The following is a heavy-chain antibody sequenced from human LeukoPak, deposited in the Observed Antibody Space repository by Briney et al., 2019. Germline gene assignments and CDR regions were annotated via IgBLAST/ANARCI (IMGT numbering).Heavy chain of an antibody. CDR2: IYYSGST. J-gene: IGHJ4*02. CDR3: ARAPDYGDSPYFDY. D-gene: IGHD4-17*01. Sequence: PSETLSLTCTVSGGSLSSYYWSWIRQPPGKGLEWVGYIYYSGSTNYNPSLKSRVTISVDTYKNQFSLKLSSVTAADTAVYYCARAPDYGDSPYFDYWGQGTLVTVSS. V-gene: IGHV4-59*01. CDR1: GGSLSSYY.